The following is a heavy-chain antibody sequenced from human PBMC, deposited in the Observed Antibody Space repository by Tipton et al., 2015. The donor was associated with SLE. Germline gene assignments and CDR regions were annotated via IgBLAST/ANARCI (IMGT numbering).Heavy chain of an antibody. D-gene: IGHD4-23*01. J-gene: IGHJ4*02. CDR2: ISYDGSNT. CDR1: GFTFRTYP. Sequence: SLRLSCAASGFTFRTYPMHWVRQAPGKGLDWVAVISYDGSNTYHADSVKGRFTISRDNSKNTLYLQMNSLRAEDTAVYYCARDRVETGRFDQWGQGILVTVSS. V-gene: IGHV3-30*04. CDR3: ARDRVETGRFDQ.